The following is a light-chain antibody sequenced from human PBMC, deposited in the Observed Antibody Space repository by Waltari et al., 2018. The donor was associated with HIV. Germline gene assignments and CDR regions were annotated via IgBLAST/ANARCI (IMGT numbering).Light chain of an antibody. J-gene: IGLJ2*01. CDR2: KDT. V-gene: IGLV3-1*01. CDR1: PLEDKF. Sequence: SYELTQPPSVSVSPGQTASIPCSGEPLEDKFVCWYQQRPGQSPVLVMYKDTRRPSGIPERFSGSNSGNTATLTITGTQSMDEADYYCQAWDRSVVFGGGTKLTVL. CDR3: QAWDRSVV.